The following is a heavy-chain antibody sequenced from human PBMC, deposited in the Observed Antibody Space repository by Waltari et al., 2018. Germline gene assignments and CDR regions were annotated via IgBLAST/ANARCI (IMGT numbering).Heavy chain of an antibody. V-gene: IGHV1-46*01. CDR2: INPGGGST. D-gene: IGHD6-19*01. Sequence: QVQLVQSGAEVKKPGASVKVSCKASGYTFTSYYMHWVRQAPGQGLEWMGIINPGGGSTSYAQKFQGRVTMTRDTSTSTVYMELSSLRSEDTAVYYCARMGKAVAGGYNWFDPWGQGTLVTVSS. CDR3: ARMGKAVAGGYNWFDP. CDR1: GYTFTSYY. J-gene: IGHJ5*02.